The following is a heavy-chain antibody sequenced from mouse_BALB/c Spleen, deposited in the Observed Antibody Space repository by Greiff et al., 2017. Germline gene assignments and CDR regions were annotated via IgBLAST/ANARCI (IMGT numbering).Heavy chain of an antibody. V-gene: IGHV1-5*01. J-gene: IGHJ4*01. Sequence: EVHLVESGTVLARPGASVKMSCKASGYTFTSYWMHWVKQRPGQGLEWIGAIYPGNSDTSYNQKFKGKAKLTAVTSTSTAYMELSSLTNEDSAVYYCTRETGTRAMDYWGQGTSVTVSS. D-gene: IGHD4-1*01. CDR2: IYPGNSDT. CDR1: GYTFTSYW. CDR3: TRETGTRAMDY.